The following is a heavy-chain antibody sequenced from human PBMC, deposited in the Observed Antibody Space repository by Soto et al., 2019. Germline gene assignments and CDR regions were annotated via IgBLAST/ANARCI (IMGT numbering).Heavy chain of an antibody. CDR3: ARSQGSSTSLEIYYYYYYGMDV. CDR2: IIPISGTA. Sequence: QVQLVQSGAEVKKPGSSVKVSCKAYGGTFSSYAISWVRQAPGQGLEWMGGIIPISGTANYAQKFQGRVTITADESTSTAYMALSSLRSEDTAVYYCARSQGSSTSLEIYYYYYYGMDVWGQGTTVTVSS. D-gene: IGHD2-2*01. CDR1: GGTFSSYA. V-gene: IGHV1-69*01. J-gene: IGHJ6*02.